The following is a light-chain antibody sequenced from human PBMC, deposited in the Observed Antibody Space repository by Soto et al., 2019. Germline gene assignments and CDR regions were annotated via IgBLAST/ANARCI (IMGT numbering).Light chain of an antibody. CDR1: QDISNH. Sequence: DLQMTQSPSSLSASVGDRVTITCQASQDISNHLNWYQQKPGKAPKLLIYDASNLETGVPSRFSGSGSGTDFTFTISSLQPEDIATYYCQQYDNLFTFGQGTRLEIK. V-gene: IGKV1-33*01. J-gene: IGKJ5*01. CDR2: DAS. CDR3: QQYDNLFT.